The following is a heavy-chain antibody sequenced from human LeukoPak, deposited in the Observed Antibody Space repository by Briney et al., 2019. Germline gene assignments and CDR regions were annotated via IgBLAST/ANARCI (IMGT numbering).Heavy chain of an antibody. V-gene: IGHV4-4*07. D-gene: IGHD2-15*01. CDR2: IYTSGST. Sequence: SETLSLTCTVSGVSISSYYWSWIRQPAGKGLEWIGRIYTSGSTNYNPSLKSRVTISVDKSKNQFSLKLSSVTAADTAVYYCARSLPGCSGGSCYAWYLDLWGRGTLVTVSS. CDR1: GVSISSYY. J-gene: IGHJ2*01. CDR3: ARSLPGCSGGSCYAWYLDL.